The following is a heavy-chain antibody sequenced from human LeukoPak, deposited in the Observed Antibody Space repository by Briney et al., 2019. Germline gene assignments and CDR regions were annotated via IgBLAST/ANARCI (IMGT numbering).Heavy chain of an antibody. J-gene: IGHJ3*02. V-gene: IGHV1-69*06. CDR2: IIPIFGTA. CDR3: ARWAPEQQLVLGASDI. CDR1: GGTFISYA. Sequence: SVKVSCKASGGTFISYAISWVRQAPGQGLEWMGGIIPIFGTANYAQKFQGRVTITADKSTSTAYMELSSLRSEDTAVYYCARWAPEQQLVLGASDIWGQGTMVTVSS. D-gene: IGHD6-13*01.